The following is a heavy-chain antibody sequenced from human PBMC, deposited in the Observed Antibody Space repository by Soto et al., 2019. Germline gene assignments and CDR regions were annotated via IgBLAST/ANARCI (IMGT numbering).Heavy chain of an antibody. CDR1: GFTLSNYG. V-gene: IGHV3-23*01. J-gene: IGHJ4*02. Sequence: EVRLLESGGGLVQPGGSLRLSCEGSGFTLSNYGMDWVRRAPGKGLEWISFISGAGDTTYYADSVKGRFIISRDNSKNTLYLQMNSLRAEDTAIYYCAKSFTQSNVWRAYRHKTHFDYWGQGALVTVTS. CDR2: ISGAGDTT. D-gene: IGHD3-16*02. CDR3: AKSFTQSNVWRAYRHKTHFDY.